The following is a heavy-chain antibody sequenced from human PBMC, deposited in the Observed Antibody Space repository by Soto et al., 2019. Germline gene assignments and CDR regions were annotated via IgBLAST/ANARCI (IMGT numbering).Heavy chain of an antibody. CDR2: IKEDGSEE. D-gene: IGHD2-21*01. Sequence: EVQLVESGGGLVQPGGSLRLSCAASGFTFSTYWMSWVRQAPGKGLEWVANIKEDGSEEYYVDSVKGRFTISRDNAKNSLSLLMSSLGAEDTAVYYCARQGEPYSGGCRKCGAYDYWGQGTLVTVSS. CDR3: ARQGEPYSGGCRKCGAYDY. V-gene: IGHV3-7*01. J-gene: IGHJ4*02. CDR1: GFTFSTYW.